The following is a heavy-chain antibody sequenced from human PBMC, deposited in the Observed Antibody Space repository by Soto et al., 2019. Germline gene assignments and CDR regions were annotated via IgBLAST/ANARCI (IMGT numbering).Heavy chain of an antibody. CDR3: ARVGCSGTSCFFGSSKNYGFDF. Sequence: SETLSLTCTLSGGAISEYYWSWIRQSPGKGLEWIGYIFYSGSTNYNPSLRSRVTISVDTSKNQFSLRLKSMTAADTAVYYCARVGCSGTSCFFGSSKNYGFDFWGPGTTVPV. CDR1: GGAISEYY. J-gene: IGHJ6*02. CDR2: IFYSGST. V-gene: IGHV4-59*01. D-gene: IGHD2-2*01.